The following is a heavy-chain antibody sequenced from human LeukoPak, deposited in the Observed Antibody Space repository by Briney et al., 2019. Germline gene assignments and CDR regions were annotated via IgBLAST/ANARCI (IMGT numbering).Heavy chain of an antibody. Sequence: GGSLRLSCAASGFTVSSNYMSWVRQAPGKGLEWVSVIYIDGTTYYADSVKGRFTISRDNSKNTLYLQMNSLRAEDTAVYYCAREIRDYGDSWFDPWGQGTLVTVSS. J-gene: IGHJ5*02. D-gene: IGHD4-17*01. CDR1: GFTVSSNY. V-gene: IGHV3-66*01. CDR2: IYIDGTT. CDR3: AREIRDYGDSWFDP.